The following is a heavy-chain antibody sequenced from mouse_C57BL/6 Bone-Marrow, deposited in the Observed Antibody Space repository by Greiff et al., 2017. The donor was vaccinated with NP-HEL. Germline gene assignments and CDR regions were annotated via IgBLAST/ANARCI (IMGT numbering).Heavy chain of an antibody. Sequence: QVQLQQPGAELVMPGASVKLSCKASGYTFTSYWMHWVKQRPGQGLEWIGEIDPSDSYTNYNQKFMGKSTLTVDKSSSTAYMQLSSLTSEDSAVYYCARHYGNHDGFAYWGQGTLVTVSA. CDR3: ARHYGNHDGFAY. CDR2: IDPSDSYT. D-gene: IGHD2-1*01. V-gene: IGHV1-69*01. J-gene: IGHJ3*01. CDR1: GYTFTSYW.